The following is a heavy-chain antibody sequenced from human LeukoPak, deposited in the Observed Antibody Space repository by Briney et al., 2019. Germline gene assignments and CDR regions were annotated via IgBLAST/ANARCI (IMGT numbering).Heavy chain of an antibody. J-gene: IGHJ4*02. CDR1: GYSFTNYW. D-gene: IGHD3-3*01. Sequence: GESLKISCKGSGYSFTNYWIGWVRQVPGKGLEWMGIIYPGDSDIRYSPSSQGQVTISADKSISTAYLQWSSLKASDTAMYYCARGLWSGYNYFDYWGQGTLVTVSS. V-gene: IGHV5-51*01. CDR3: ARGLWSGYNYFDY. CDR2: IYPGDSDI.